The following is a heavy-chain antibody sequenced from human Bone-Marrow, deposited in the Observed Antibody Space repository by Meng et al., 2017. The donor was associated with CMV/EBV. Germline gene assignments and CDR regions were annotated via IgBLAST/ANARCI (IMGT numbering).Heavy chain of an antibody. D-gene: IGHD2-15*01. V-gene: IGHV4-30-4*08. CDR2: IYYSGST. J-gene: IGHJ4*02. CDR1: GASYSRVHYY. CDR3: ARVLSGYFDY. Sequence: VRVQESGPGLMNPSQTRSLTCVVSGASYSRVHYYWGWIRQPPGKGLEWIGYIYYSGSTYYNPSLKSRVTISVDTSKNQFSLKLSSVTAADTAVYYCARVLSGYFDYWGQGTLVTVSS.